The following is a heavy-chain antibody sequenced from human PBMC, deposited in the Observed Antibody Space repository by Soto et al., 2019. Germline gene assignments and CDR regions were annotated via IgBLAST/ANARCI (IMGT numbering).Heavy chain of an antibody. CDR1: GYSITTGSY. CDR2: ISQSGSS. V-gene: IGHV4-38-2*01. J-gene: IGHJ4*02. CDR3: SRPHRSGLFTSAY. Sequence: PSETLSLTCAVSGYSITTGSYWGCIRQPPGKGLEWICSISQSGSSYYNPSLKSRLTILIDTSKKQFSLKLSSVTAADTAVYYCSRPHRSGLFTSAYWGQ. D-gene: IGHD6-25*01.